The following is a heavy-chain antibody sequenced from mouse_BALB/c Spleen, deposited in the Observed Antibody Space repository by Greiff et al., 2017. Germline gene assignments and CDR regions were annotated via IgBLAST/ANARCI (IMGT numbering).Heavy chain of an antibody. CDR1: GFSLTGYG. CDR3: ARDRNYRYDGYAMDY. D-gene: IGHD2-14*01. J-gene: IGHJ4*01. CDR2: IWGDGST. Sequence: VKLMESGPGLVAPSQSLSITCTVSGFSLTGYGVNWVRQPPGKGLEWLGMIWGDGSTDYNSALKSRLSISKDNSKSQVFLKMNSLQTDDTARYYCARDRNYRYDGYAMDYWGQGTSVTVSS. V-gene: IGHV2-6-7*01.